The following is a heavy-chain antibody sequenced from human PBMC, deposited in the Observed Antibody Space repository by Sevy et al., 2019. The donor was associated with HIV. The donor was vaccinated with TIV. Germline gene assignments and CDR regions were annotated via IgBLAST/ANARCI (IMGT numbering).Heavy chain of an antibody. D-gene: IGHD2-2*01. CDR1: GFTFSNYW. Sequence: GGSLRLSCAASGFTFSNYWMSWVRQAPGKGLEWVANIKKDGSEKYYVDSVKGRFTFSRDKAKNSLFLQMNSLRAEDTALYYCARDCSSTSCLWGLDVWGQGTTVTVSS. J-gene: IGHJ6*02. V-gene: IGHV3-7*03. CDR3: ARDCSSTSCLWGLDV. CDR2: IKKDGSEK.